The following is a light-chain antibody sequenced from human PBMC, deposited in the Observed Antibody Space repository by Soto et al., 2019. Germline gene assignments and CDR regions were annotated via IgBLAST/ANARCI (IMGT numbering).Light chain of an antibody. Sequence: QTVVTQSPSASGTPGQRVIISCSGTSSNIGTNYVYWYQQLPGTAPKVLIYINDKRPSGVPNRFSGSKSGTSASLAISGLRSEDEADYYCAAWDDSLSGPLFGGGTKLTVL. J-gene: IGLJ2*01. CDR1: SSNIGTNY. CDR3: AAWDDSLSGPL. CDR2: IND. V-gene: IGLV1-47*01.